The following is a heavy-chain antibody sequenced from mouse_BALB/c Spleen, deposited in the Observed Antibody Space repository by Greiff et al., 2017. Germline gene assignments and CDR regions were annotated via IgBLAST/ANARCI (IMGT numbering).Heavy chain of an antibody. D-gene: IGHD2-1*01. CDR1: GFTFSSYA. J-gene: IGHJ4*01. Sequence: EVKLMESGGGLVKPGGSLKLSCAASGFTFSSYAMSWVRQTPEKRLEWVASISSGGSTYYPDSVKGRFTISRDNARNILYLQMSSLRSEDTAMYYCARVFYGNYVNYAMDYWGQGTSVTVSS. CDR2: ISSGGST. V-gene: IGHV5-6-5*01. CDR3: ARVFYGNYVNYAMDY.